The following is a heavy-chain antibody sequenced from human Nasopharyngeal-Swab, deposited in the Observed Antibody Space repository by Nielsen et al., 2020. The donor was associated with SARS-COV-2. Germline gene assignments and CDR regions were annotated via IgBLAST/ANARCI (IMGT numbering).Heavy chain of an antibody. J-gene: IGHJ4*02. CDR3: ARSGYSYGRRYFDY. Sequence: SGPTLVKPTETLTLTCTVPGFSLSNARMGVSWIRQPPGKALEWLAHIFSNDEKSYSTPLKSRLTISKDTSKSQVVLTMTNMDPVDTATYYCARSGYSYGRRYFDYWGQGTLVTVSS. CDR1: GFSLSNARMG. D-gene: IGHD5-18*01. CDR2: IFSNDEK. V-gene: IGHV2-26*01.